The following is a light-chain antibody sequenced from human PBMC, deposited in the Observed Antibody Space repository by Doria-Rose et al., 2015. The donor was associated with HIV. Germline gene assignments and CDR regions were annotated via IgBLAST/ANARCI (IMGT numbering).Light chain of an antibody. CDR2: DAS. Sequence: DIRLTQSPSSLSASVGDTVTITCRATQDISNPLAWYQQEPGKAPKLLLYDASRLESGVPSRFTGSGSGTVYTLTISSLQPENFATYYCQQYYTTPLTFGQGTKV. CDR3: QQYYTTPLT. CDR1: QDISNP. J-gene: IGKJ1*01. V-gene: IGKV1-NL1*01.